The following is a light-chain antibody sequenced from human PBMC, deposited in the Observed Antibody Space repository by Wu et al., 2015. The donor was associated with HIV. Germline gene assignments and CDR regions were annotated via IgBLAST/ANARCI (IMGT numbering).Light chain of an antibody. Sequence: EIVMTQSPATLSVSPGDGATLSCRASQSISSNLAWYQHKAGQAPRLLIYGISTRATGVPARFSGSGSGTEFTLTISSMQSEDFATYYCQQLNSYPLTFGGGTKVEIK. J-gene: IGKJ4*01. CDR3: QQLNSYPLT. CDR2: GIS. V-gene: IGKV3-15*01. CDR1: QSISSN.